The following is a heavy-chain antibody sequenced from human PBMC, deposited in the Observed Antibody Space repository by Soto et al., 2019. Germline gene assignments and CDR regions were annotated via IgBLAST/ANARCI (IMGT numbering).Heavy chain of an antibody. CDR3: ARGAGYSGYDYSYYYGMDV. J-gene: IGHJ6*02. D-gene: IGHD5-12*01. CDR1: GYTFTGYY. V-gene: IGHV1-2*04. CDR2: INPNSGGT. Sequence: GASVKVSCKASGYTFTGYYMHWVRQAPGQGLEWMGWINPNSGGTNYAQKFQGWVTMTRDTSISTAYMELSRLRSDDTAVYYCARGAGYSGYDYSYYYGMDVWGQGTTVTVSS.